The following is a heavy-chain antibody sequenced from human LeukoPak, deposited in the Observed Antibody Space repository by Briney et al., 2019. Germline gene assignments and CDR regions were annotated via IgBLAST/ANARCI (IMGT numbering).Heavy chain of an antibody. CDR3: ASSYSVTYYYYYGMDV. D-gene: IGHD1-26*01. J-gene: IGHJ6*02. CDR1: GYTFTSYG. CDR2: ISAYNGNT. V-gene: IGHV1-18*01. Sequence: ASVKVSCKASGYTFTSYGTSWVRQAPGQGLEWMGWISAYNGNTNYAQKLQGRVTMTTDTSTSTAYMELSSLRSEDTAVYYCASSYSVTYYYYYGMDVWGQGTTVTVSS.